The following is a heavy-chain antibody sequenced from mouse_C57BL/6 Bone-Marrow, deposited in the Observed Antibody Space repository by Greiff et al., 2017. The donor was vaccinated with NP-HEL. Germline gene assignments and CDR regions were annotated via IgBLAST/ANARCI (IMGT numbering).Heavy chain of an antibody. Sequence: QVQLQQSGAELARPGASVKLSCKASGYTFTSYGISWVKQRTGQGLEWIGEIYPRSGNTYYNEKFKGKATLTADKSSSTAYMELRSLTSEDSAVYFCARSGGLITTVVERYWYFDVWGTGTTVTVSS. V-gene: IGHV1-81*01. CDR2: IYPRSGNT. D-gene: IGHD1-1*01. CDR3: ARSGGLITTVVERYWYFDV. CDR1: GYTFTSYG. J-gene: IGHJ1*03.